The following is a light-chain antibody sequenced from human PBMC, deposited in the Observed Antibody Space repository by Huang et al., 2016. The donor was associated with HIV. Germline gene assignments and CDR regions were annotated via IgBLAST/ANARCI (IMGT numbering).Light chain of an antibody. CDR3: QQYNSYPWT. V-gene: IGKV1-5*01. CDR1: QSISSL. J-gene: IGKJ1*01. Sequence: DIQMTQSPSTLSASVGDRVIITCRASQSISSLLAWYQQKPGKAPRLLIYDASSLESGVPSRFSGSGSGTEFTLTISSLQPDDFATYYCQQYNSYPWTFGQGTRVEIK. CDR2: DAS.